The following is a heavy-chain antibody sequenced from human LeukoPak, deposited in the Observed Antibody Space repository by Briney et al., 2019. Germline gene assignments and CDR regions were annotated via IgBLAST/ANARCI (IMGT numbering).Heavy chain of an antibody. CDR1: GFTFDDYT. Sequence: PGGSLRLSCAASGFTFDDYTMHWVRQAPGKGLEWVSLISWGGGSTYYADSVKGRFTISRDNSKNSLYLQMNSLRTEDTALYYCGKGNYYDSSGYYTTYWGQGTLVTVSS. CDR3: GKGNYYDSSGYYTTY. J-gene: IGHJ4*02. CDR2: ISWGGGST. V-gene: IGHV3-43*01. D-gene: IGHD3-22*01.